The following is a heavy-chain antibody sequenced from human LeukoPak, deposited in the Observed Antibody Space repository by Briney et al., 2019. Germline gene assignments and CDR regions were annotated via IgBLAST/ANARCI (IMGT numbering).Heavy chain of an antibody. CDR2: ISSSGSTI. CDR3: ASVEYSSSWSPFDY. Sequence: GGSLRLSCVASGFTFSTYAMSWIRQAPGKGLEWVSYISSSGSTIYYADSVKGRFTISRDNAKNLLYLQMNSLRAEDTAVYYCASVEYSSSWSPFDYWGQGTLVTVSS. V-gene: IGHV3-11*01. J-gene: IGHJ4*02. D-gene: IGHD6-13*01. CDR1: GFTFSTYA.